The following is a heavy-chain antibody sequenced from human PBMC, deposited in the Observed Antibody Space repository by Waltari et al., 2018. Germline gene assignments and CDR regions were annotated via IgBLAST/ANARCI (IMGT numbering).Heavy chain of an antibody. CDR1: GGSFSAHD. J-gene: IGHJ4*02. CDR2: VTRGGST. V-gene: IGHV4-34*01. Sequence: QVQLQQWGAGLLKPSETLSLTCTVSGGSFSAHDWTCIRQSPGKGLEWIGEVTRGGSTNYNPSVKSRVTISLDTSKNQFSLKMNSLTAADTAVYYCARGGDCGGDCVLGHWGQGTLVTVSS. CDR3: ARGGDCGGDCVLGH. D-gene: IGHD2-21*02.